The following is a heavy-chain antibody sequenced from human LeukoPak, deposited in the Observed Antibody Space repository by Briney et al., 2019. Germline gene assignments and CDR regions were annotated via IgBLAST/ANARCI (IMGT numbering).Heavy chain of an antibody. CDR3: AKSNSGSYHFYFDH. CDR2: ISGGGDST. V-gene: IGHV3-23*01. CDR1: GFIFNNYA. J-gene: IGHJ4*02. Sequence: GGSLRLSCAGSGFIFNNYAMSWVRQAPGKGLEWVSAISGGGDSTYYADSVKGRVTISRDNSKNTLYLQMNSLRAEDTALYYCAKSNSGSYHFYFDHWGQGTLVTVSS. D-gene: IGHD1-26*01.